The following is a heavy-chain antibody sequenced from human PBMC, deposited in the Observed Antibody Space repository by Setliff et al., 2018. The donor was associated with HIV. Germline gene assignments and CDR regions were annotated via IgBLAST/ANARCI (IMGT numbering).Heavy chain of an antibody. Sequence: GGSLRLSCAASGFIFSTYAMHWVRQAPGKGLEWVAVISYDGSNKYYADSVKGRFTISRDNSKNTLYLLMHSLRADDTAVYYCAKDPNSGSYYRTTVGCYFDYWGQGTLVTVSS. CDR1: GFIFSTYA. V-gene: IGHV3-30*07. CDR3: AKDPNSGSYYRTTVGCYFDY. J-gene: IGHJ4*02. D-gene: IGHD1-26*01. CDR2: ISYDGSNK.